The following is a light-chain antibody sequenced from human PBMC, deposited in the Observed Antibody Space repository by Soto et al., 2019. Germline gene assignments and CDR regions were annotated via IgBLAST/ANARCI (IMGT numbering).Light chain of an antibody. V-gene: IGLV1-40*01. CDR1: NSNIGAGFD. CDR3: QSHDSSLSGYV. CDR2: DNN. J-gene: IGLJ1*01. Sequence: QSVLTQPPSVSGAPGQRVTTSCTGRNSNIGAGFDVHWYQQLPGTAPKLLIYDNNNRPSGVPDRFSGSKSGTSASLAITGLQAEDEADYYCQSHDSSLSGYVFGTGTKVTVL.